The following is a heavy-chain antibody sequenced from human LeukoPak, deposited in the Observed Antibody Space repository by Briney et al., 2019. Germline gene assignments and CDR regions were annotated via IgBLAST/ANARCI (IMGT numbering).Heavy chain of an antibody. CDR2: INRVSTTI. Sequence: GGSLRLSCAASGFTFRSYSMNWVRQAPGKGLEWLSYINRVSTTITYADSVKGRFTISTDDAKNSLYLQMNSLRAEDTAVYYCAGDQFYAFDIWGQGTVVTVSS. J-gene: IGHJ3*02. V-gene: IGHV3-48*01. CDR3: AGDQFYAFDI. CDR1: GFTFRSYS.